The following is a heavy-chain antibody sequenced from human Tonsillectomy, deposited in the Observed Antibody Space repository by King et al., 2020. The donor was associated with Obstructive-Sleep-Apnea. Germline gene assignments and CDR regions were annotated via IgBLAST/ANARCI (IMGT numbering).Heavy chain of an antibody. Sequence: VQLVESGGGLVQPGGSLRLSCVASGFTGSSNYMSWVRQAPGKGLEWLSVIYSGGTTYYADSGEGRFTISRDNSKNTLFLQMNSLRVEDTAVYYCARGHYDILTGYYSSPWGQGTLVTVSS. D-gene: IGHD3-9*01. V-gene: IGHV3-66*01. CDR2: IYSGGTT. CDR3: ARGHYDILTGYYSSP. J-gene: IGHJ5*02. CDR1: GFTGSSNY.